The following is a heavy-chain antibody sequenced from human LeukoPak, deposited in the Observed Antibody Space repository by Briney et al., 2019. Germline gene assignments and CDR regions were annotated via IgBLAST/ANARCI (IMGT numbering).Heavy chain of an antibody. CDR1: GFTFSSHD. D-gene: IGHD2-21*01. J-gene: IGHJ3*02. CDR3: ARSRTLWGAFDI. CDR2: IGTAGDP. Sequence: PGGSLRLSCAASGFTFSSHDMHWVRQTTGKGLEWVSGIGTAGDPYYLDSVKGRFTISRENAKNSLYLQMNSLRAGDTAVYYSARSRTLWGAFDIWGQGTMVTVSS. V-gene: IGHV3-13*05.